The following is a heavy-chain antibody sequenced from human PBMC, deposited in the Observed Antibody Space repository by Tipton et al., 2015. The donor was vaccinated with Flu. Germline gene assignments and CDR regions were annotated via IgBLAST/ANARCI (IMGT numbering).Heavy chain of an antibody. CDR2: VIPMLPIA. CDR3: ARSPLDGVQKFYFDD. CDR1: GGTFTSHA. D-gene: IGHD3-3*01. J-gene: IGHJ4*02. V-gene: IGHV1-69*01. Sequence: QLVQSGAEVKEPGSSVKVSCKASGGTFTSHAINWVRQAPGQGLEWLGGVIPMLPIANYAQKFQGRVTITADESTSTAYMEVNSLRSEDTAVYFCARSPLDGVQKFYFDDWGQGTLVTVSS.